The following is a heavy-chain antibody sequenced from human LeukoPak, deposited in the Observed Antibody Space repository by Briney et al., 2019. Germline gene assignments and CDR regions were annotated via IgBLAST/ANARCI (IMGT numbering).Heavy chain of an antibody. V-gene: IGHV3-23*01. J-gene: IGHJ3*02. Sequence: GGSLRLSCAASGFTFSSHAMSWVRQAPGKGLEWVSAISGSGGSTYYADSVRGRFTISRDNSKSTLYLQMNSLRAEDTAVYYCAKGPLWNAFDIWGQGTMVTVSS. CDR1: GFTFSSHA. CDR2: ISGSGGST. CDR3: AKGPLWNAFDI. D-gene: IGHD3-10*01.